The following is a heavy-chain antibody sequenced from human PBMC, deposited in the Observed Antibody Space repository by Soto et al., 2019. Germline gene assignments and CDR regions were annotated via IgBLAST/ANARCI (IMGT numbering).Heavy chain of an antibody. CDR1: GGTFSSYA. Sequence: QVQLVQSGAEVKKPGSSVKVSCKASGGTFSSYAISWVRQAPGQGLEWMGGIIPIFGTANYAQKFQGRVTITAEKPRSTAYMELSSLRSEDTAVHYCATHHPRLRYFDGSYPLPRSYSSYGMDVWAQGTTFPVSS. CDR2: IIPIFGTA. V-gene: IGHV1-69*06. J-gene: IGHJ6*02. CDR3: ATHHPRLRYFDGSYPLPRSYSSYGMDV. D-gene: IGHD3-9*01.